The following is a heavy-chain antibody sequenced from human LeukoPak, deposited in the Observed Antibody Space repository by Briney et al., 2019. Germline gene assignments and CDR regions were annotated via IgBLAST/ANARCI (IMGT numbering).Heavy chain of an antibody. Sequence: ASVKVSCKASGYTFTNYGISWVRQAPGQGLEWMGWISAYNGNTNYAQKLQGRVTMTTDTSTSTAYMELRSLRSDDTAVYYCARVRPSHYCSSTSCYNRGGFDYWGQGTLVTVSS. CDR2: ISAYNGNT. V-gene: IGHV1-18*01. D-gene: IGHD2-2*02. CDR1: GYTFTNYG. J-gene: IGHJ4*02. CDR3: ARVRPSHYCSSTSCYNRGGFDY.